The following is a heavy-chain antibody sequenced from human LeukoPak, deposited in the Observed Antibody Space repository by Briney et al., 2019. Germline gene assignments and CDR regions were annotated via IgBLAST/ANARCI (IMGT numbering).Heavy chain of an antibody. V-gene: IGHV1-69*13. CDR1: GGTFSSYA. D-gene: IGHD3-22*01. Sequence: ASVKVSCKASGGTFSSYAISWVRQTPGQGLEWMGGIIPIFGTANYAQKFQGRVTITADESTSTAYMELSSPRSEDTAVCYCARTYDSPLWGQGTLVTVSS. CDR2: IIPIFGTA. CDR3: ARTYDSPL. J-gene: IGHJ4*02.